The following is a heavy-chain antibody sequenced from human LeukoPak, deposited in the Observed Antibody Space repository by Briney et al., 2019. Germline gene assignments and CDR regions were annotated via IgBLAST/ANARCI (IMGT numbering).Heavy chain of an antibody. CDR3: ARDSGTTGEVKFDP. CDR2: IHYSGST. D-gene: IGHD3-10*01. CDR1: GGSISSYY. Sequence: SETLSLTCTVSGGSISSYYWSWIRQPPGKGVEWIGYIHYSGSTNYNPSLKSRVTISVDTSKNQFSLKLSSVTAADTAVYYCARDSGTTGEVKFDPWGQGTLVTVSS. V-gene: IGHV4-59*12. J-gene: IGHJ5*02.